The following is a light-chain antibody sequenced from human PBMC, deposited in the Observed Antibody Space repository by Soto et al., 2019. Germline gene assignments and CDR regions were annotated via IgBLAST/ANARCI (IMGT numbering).Light chain of an antibody. CDR1: QSISSSY. CDR3: KQYHSAPRT. J-gene: IGKJ1*01. V-gene: IGKV3-20*01. CDR2: DAS. Sequence: EIVLTQSPGTLSLSPGERATLSCRATQSISSSYLAWYQQKPGQAPRLLIYDASTRATGIPDRFSGSGSGTDFTLTINRLEPEDYAVYHCKQYHSAPRTFGQGTKVDIK.